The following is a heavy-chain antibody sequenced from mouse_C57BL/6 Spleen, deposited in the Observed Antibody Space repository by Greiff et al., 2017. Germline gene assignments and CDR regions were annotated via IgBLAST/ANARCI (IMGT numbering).Heavy chain of an antibody. Sequence: VQLQQSGAELARPGASVKMSCKASGYTFTSYTMHWVKQRPGQGLEWIGYINPSSGYTKYNQKFKDKATLTVDKSSSTAYMQLSSLTSEDSAVYYCARGSSEEYYFDYWGQGTTLTVSS. D-gene: IGHD1-3*01. CDR3: ARGSSEEYYFDY. CDR2: INPSSGYT. V-gene: IGHV1-4*01. J-gene: IGHJ2*01. CDR1: GYTFTSYT.